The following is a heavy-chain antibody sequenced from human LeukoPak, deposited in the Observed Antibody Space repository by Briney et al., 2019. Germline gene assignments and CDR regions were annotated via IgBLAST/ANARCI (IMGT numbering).Heavy chain of an antibody. CDR1: GFTFSSYG. CDR2: ISGSGGST. Sequence: PGGSLRLSCAASGFTFSSYGMSWVRQAPGKGLEWVSAISGSGGSTYYADSVKGRFTISRDNSKNTLYLQMNSLRADDTAVYYCATGAGPLKYYYYMGVWGTGAAVTISS. D-gene: IGHD7-27*01. V-gene: IGHV3-23*01. J-gene: IGHJ6*03. CDR3: ATGAGPLKYYYYMGV.